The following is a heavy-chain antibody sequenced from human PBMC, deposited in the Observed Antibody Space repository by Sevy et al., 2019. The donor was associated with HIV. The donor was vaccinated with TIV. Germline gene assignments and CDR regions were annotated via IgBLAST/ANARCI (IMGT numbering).Heavy chain of an antibody. Sequence: SETLSLTCTVSGGSISSSSYYWGWIRQPPGKGLEWIGSIYYSGSTYYNPSLKSPVTISVDTSKNQFSLKLSSVTAADTAVYYCARYGVSGFWSGYHDYWGQGTLVTVSS. CDR2: IYYSGST. J-gene: IGHJ4*02. CDR3: ARYGVSGFWSGYHDY. V-gene: IGHV4-39*01. D-gene: IGHD3-3*01. CDR1: GGSISSSSYY.